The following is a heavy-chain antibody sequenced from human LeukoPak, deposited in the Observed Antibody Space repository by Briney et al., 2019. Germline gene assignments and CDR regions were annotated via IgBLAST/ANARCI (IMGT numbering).Heavy chain of an antibody. CDR1: GGSISSGGYY. J-gene: IGHJ4*02. D-gene: IGHD6-19*01. CDR3: AREGVAGFFDY. Sequence: SETLTLTCTVSGGSISSGGYYWSWIRQHPGKGLEWIGYIYYSGSTYYNPSLKSRVTISVDTSKNQFSLKLSSVTAADTAVYYCAREGVAGFFDYWGQGTLVTVSS. V-gene: IGHV4-31*03. CDR2: IYYSGST.